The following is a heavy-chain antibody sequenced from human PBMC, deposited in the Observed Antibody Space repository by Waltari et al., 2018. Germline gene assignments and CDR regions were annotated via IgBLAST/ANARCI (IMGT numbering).Heavy chain of an antibody. CDR1: GYSISSGYY. CDR3: ARVRFLEWLFNFGWFDP. CDR2: IYHSGST. Sequence: QVQLQESGPGLVKPSETLSLTCAVSGYSISSGYYWRWLRQPPGKGLEWIGSIYHSGSTYYDPSLKSRVTISVDTSKNQFSLKLSSVTAADTAVYYCARVRFLEWLFNFGWFDPWGQGTLVTVSS. J-gene: IGHJ5*02. D-gene: IGHD3-3*01. V-gene: IGHV4-38-2*01.